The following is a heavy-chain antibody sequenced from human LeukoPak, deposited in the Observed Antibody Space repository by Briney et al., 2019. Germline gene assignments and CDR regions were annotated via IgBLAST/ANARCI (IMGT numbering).Heavy chain of an antibody. D-gene: IGHD3-10*01. CDR2: ISAYNGNT. J-gene: IGHJ4*02. Sequence: GASVKVSCKASGYTFTSYGISWVRQAPGQGLEWMGWISAYNGNTNYAQELQGRVTMTTDTSTTTAYMELRSLRSDDTAVYYCAIDPYYFASGSYFSASYFDSWGQGTLVTVSS. V-gene: IGHV1-18*01. CDR1: GYTFTSYG. CDR3: AIDPYYFASGSYFSASYFDS.